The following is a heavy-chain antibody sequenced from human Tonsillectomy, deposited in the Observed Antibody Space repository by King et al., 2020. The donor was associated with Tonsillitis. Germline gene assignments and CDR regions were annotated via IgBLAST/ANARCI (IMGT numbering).Heavy chain of an antibody. CDR3: ARYEGGVFDP. CDR1: GGSIGGGAFY. D-gene: IGHD2-15*01. J-gene: IGHJ5*02. Sequence: QLQESGPGLVKPSQTLSLTCTVSGGSIGGGAFYWGWMRQHPGKGLEWIGDSFHSDNTDYNPSLKSRLIISLGTSENQFSLKLSPVTAADTAVYYCARYEGGVFDPWGQGTLVTVSS. V-gene: IGHV4-31*03. CDR2: SFHSDNT.